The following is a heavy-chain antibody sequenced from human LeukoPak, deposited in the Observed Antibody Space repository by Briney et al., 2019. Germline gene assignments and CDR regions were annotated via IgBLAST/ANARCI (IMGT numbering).Heavy chain of an antibody. Sequence: SETLSLTCTVSGGSVSSANYYWTWIRQPPGKGLEWIGDVYYSGSTNYNPSLKSRVTISVDTSKNQFSLKLSSVTTADTAVYYCARLYSSSWYKAFDIWGQGTMVTVSS. CDR1: GGSVSSANYY. V-gene: IGHV4-61*01. CDR2: VYYSGST. D-gene: IGHD6-13*01. J-gene: IGHJ3*02. CDR3: ARLYSSSWYKAFDI.